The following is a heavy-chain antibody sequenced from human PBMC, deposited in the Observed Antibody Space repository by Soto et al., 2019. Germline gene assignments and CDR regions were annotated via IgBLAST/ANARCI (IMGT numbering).Heavy chain of an antibody. CDR1: GFTFSSYA. CDR2: ISYDGSNK. J-gene: IGHJ6*02. V-gene: IGHV3-30-3*01. CDR3: ARDFASEELYGMDV. Sequence: GGSLRLSCAASGFTFSSYAMHWVRQAPGKGLEWVAVISYDGSNKYYADSVKGRFTISRDNSKNTLYLQMNSLRAEDTAVYYCARDFASEELYGMDVWGQGTTVTVSS. D-gene: IGHD1-26*01.